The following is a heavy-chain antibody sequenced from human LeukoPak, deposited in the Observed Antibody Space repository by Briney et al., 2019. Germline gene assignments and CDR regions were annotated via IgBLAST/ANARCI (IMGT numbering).Heavy chain of an antibody. D-gene: IGHD6-19*01. CDR3: ARGPWLVQPDFDH. V-gene: IGHV1-46*01. CDR2: INPSGGST. Sequence: ASVKVSCTASGYTFTSYYMHWVRQAPGQGLEWMGIINPSGGSTSYAQKFQGRVTMTRDTSTSTVYMELSSRRSEDTAVYYCARGPWLVQPDFDHWGQGTLVTVSS. CDR1: GYTFTSYY. J-gene: IGHJ4*02.